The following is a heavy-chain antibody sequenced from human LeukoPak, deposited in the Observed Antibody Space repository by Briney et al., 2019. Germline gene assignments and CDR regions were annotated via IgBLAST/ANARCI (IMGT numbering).Heavy chain of an antibody. CDR1: GGPISSSSYY. Sequence: SETLSLTCTVSGGPISSSSYYWGWIRQPPGKGLEWVGSIYYSGSTYYNPSLKNRVTISVDTSKNQFSLKLSSVTAADTAVYYCARGSSGWSYYFDYWVQGTLVTVSS. CDR3: ARGSSGWSYYFDY. CDR2: IYYSGST. J-gene: IGHJ4*02. V-gene: IGHV4-39*01. D-gene: IGHD6-19*01.